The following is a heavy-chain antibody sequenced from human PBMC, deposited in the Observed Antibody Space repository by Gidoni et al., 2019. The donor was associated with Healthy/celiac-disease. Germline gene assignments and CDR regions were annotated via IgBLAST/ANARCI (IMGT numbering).Heavy chain of an antibody. J-gene: IGHJ6*03. V-gene: IGHV1-69*06. CDR1: GGTFSSYA. Sequence: QVQLVQSGAEVKKPGSSVTVSCTASGGTFSSYAISWVRQAPGQGLEWMGGIIPIFGTANYAQKFQGRVTITADKSTSTAYMELRSLRSEDTAVYYCAREKGGFPQYYYMDVWGKGTTVTVSS. CDR3: AREKGGFPQYYYMDV. D-gene: IGHD3-16*01. CDR2: IIPIFGTA.